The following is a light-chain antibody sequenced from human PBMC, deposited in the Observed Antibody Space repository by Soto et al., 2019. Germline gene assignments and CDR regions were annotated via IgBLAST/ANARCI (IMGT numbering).Light chain of an antibody. V-gene: IGLV2-14*01. CDR2: EVT. CDR3: SSYTIRSTYV. J-gene: IGLJ1*01. Sequence: QSVLTQPASVSASPGQSITISCTGTSSDVGTYDDVSWYRQHPGKGPKLLIYEVTNRPSGVSNRFSGSKSGNTASLTISGLQAEDEDDYYCSSYTIRSTYVFGSGTKLTVL. CDR1: SSDVGTYDD.